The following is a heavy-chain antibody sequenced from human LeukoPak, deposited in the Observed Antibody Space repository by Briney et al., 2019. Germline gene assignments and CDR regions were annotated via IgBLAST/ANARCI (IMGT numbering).Heavy chain of an antibody. Sequence: PSETLSLTCTVSGGSISSYYWSWIRQPPGKGLEWIGYIYYSGTTNDNPSLKSRVTMSVDESKNHFSLTLTSVTAADTAIYYCARGVGDYLKYGGYFIDSWGQGTLVIVSS. D-gene: IGHD4-17*01. CDR1: GGSISSYY. CDR2: IYYSGTT. CDR3: ARGVGDYLKYGGYFIDS. V-gene: IGHV4-59*12. J-gene: IGHJ4*02.